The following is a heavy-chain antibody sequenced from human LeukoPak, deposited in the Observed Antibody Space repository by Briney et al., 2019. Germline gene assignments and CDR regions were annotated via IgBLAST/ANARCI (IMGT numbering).Heavy chain of an antibody. CDR1: GFTFDNYA. V-gene: IGHV3-9*03. J-gene: IGHJ3*02. CDR3: VKALGTTDAFHI. Sequence: GGSLRLSCAASGFTFDNYAMHWVRQAPGKGLEWVSGISWNSGSIDYADSVKGRFTISRDNAKNSLYLQMNNLRVEDMALYYCVKALGTTDAFHIWGQGTMVTVSS. CDR2: ISWNSGSI. D-gene: IGHD1-14*01.